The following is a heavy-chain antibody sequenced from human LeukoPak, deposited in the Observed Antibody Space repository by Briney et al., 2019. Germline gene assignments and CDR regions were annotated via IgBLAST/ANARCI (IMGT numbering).Heavy chain of an antibody. CDR1: GFTFSSYG. J-gene: IGHJ4*02. CDR2: IPYDGSNK. D-gene: IGHD3-9*01. CDR3: AKTPTGYYAVFDY. Sequence: GGSLRLSCAASGFTFSSYGMHWVREAPGKGLEGVAVIPYDGSNKYYADSVKGRFTISRDNSKNTLYLKMNSLRAEDTAVYYCAKTPTGYYAVFDYWGQGTLVTVSS. V-gene: IGHV3-30*18.